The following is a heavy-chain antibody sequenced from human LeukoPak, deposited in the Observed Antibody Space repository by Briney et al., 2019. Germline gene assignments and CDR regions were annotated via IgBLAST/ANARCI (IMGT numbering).Heavy chain of an antibody. CDR3: ARHGRSGATMVRGVTKPRYYFDY. D-gene: IGHD3-10*01. V-gene: IGHV4-34*01. CDR2: INHSGST. J-gene: IGHJ4*02. Sequence: PSETLSLTCAVYGGSLSGYYWSWIRQPPGKGLEWIGEINHSGSTNYNPSLKSRVTISVDTSKNQFSLKLSSVTAADTAVYYCARHGRSGATMVRGVTKPRYYFDYWGQGTLVTVSS. CDR1: GGSLSGYY.